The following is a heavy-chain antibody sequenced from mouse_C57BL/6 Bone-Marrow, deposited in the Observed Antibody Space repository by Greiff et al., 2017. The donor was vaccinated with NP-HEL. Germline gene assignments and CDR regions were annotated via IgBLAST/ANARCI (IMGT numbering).Heavy chain of an antibody. CDR1: GFTFSSYD. D-gene: IGHD4-1*01. V-gene: IGHV5-4*01. CDR2: ISDGGSYT. J-gene: IGHJ4*01. Sequence: EVQRVESGGGLVKPGGSLKLSCAASGFTFSSYDMSWVRQTPEKRLGWVATISDGGSYTYYPENVKGRFTISRDNAKNNLYLQMSHLKSEDTAMYYCAKLGRHYAMDYWGQGTSVTVSS. CDR3: AKLGRHYAMDY.